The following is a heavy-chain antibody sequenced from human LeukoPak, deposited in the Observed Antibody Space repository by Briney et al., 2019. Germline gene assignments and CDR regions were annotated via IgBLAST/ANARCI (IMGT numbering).Heavy chain of an antibody. CDR1: GYSFTSYW. Sequence: GESLKISCKGPGYSFTSYWIGWVRQMPGKGLGWMGIIYPGDSDTRSSPSFQGQVTISADKSISTAYLQWSSLKASDTAMYYCARLLGIVATIERYFDYWGEGTPVTVSS. J-gene: IGHJ4*02. CDR2: IYPGDSDT. D-gene: IGHD5-12*01. V-gene: IGHV5-51*01. CDR3: ARLLGIVATIERYFDY.